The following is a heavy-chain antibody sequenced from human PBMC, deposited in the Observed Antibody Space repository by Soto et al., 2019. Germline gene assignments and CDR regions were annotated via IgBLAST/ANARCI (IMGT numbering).Heavy chain of an antibody. CDR1: GFTFSSYA. V-gene: IGHV3-23*01. D-gene: IGHD6-13*01. J-gene: IGHJ4*02. CDR3: AKSQQLVRDYFDY. CDR2: ISGSGGGT. Sequence: GGSLRLSCAASGFTFSSYAMSWVRQAPGKGLEWVSAISGSGGGTYYADSVKGRFTISRDNSKNTLYLQMNSLRAEDTAVYYCAKSQQLVRDYFDYWGQGTLVTVSS.